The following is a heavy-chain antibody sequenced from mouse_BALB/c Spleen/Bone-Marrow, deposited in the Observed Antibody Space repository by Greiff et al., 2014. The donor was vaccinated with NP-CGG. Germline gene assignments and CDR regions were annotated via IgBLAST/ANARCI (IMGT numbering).Heavy chain of an antibody. Sequence: VQLKQSGAELVKPGASVKLSCTASGFNIKDTYMHWVKQRPEQGLEWIGRIDPANGNTKYDRKFQGKATITADTSSNTAYLQLSSLTSEDTAVYYCASYYYGSSGFAYWGQGTLVTVSA. J-gene: IGHJ3*01. CDR2: IDPANGNT. D-gene: IGHD1-1*01. V-gene: IGHV14-3*02. CDR3: ASYYYGSSGFAY. CDR1: GFNIKDTY.